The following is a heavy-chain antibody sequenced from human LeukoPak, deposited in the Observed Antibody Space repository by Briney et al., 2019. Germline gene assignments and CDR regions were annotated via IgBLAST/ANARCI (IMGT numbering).Heavy chain of an antibody. CDR3: ARDGGRYCSGGSCYCDY. J-gene: IGHJ4*02. Sequence: GGSLRLSCAASAFTFSSYAMHWVRQAPGKGLEWVAVISYDGSNKYYADSVKGRFTISRDNSKNTLYLQMNSLRAEDTAVYYCARDGGRYCSGGSCYCDYWGQGTLVTVSS. D-gene: IGHD2-15*01. CDR1: AFTFSSYA. V-gene: IGHV3-30-3*01. CDR2: ISYDGSNK.